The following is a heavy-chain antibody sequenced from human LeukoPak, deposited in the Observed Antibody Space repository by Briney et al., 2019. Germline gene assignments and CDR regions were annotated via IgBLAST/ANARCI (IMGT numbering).Heavy chain of an antibody. Sequence: SETLSLTCTVSGGSISNYYWSWIRQPPGKGLEWIGYIYYSGSTNYNPSLKSRVTISVDTSKNQFSLKLSSVTAADTAVYYCARDLGIAVAGPFDYWGQGTLVTVSS. V-gene: IGHV4-59*12. D-gene: IGHD6-19*01. CDR3: ARDLGIAVAGPFDY. CDR1: GGSISNYY. J-gene: IGHJ4*02. CDR2: IYYSGST.